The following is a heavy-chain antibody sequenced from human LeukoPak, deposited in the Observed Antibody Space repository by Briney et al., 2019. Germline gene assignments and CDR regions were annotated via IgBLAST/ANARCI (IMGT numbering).Heavy chain of an antibody. Sequence: QPGRSLRLSCAASGFTFSSYGMHWVRQAPGKGLEWVAVISYDGSNKYYADSVKGRFTISRDNSKNTLYLQMNSLRAEDTAVYYCAKEHSSSWLDAFDIWGQGTMVTVSS. CDR1: GFTFSSYG. CDR2: ISYDGSNK. V-gene: IGHV3-30*18. J-gene: IGHJ3*02. CDR3: AKEHSSSWLDAFDI. D-gene: IGHD6-13*01.